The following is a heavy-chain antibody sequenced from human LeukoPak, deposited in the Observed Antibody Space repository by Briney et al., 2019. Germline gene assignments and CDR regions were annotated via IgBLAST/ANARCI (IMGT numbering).Heavy chain of an antibody. CDR2: IYNSGST. CDR3: ASLILTGNDY. V-gene: IGHV4-59*12. D-gene: IGHD3-9*01. CDR1: GGSISIYY. J-gene: IGHJ4*02. Sequence: SETLSLTCTVSGGSISIYYWSWIRQPPGKGLEWIGHIYNSGSTNYSPSLKSRVTISVDTSKNQFSLKLSSVTAADTAVYYCASLILTGNDYWGQGTLVTVSS.